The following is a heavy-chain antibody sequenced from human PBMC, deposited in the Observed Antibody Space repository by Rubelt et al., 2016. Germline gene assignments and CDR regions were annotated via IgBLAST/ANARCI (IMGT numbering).Heavy chain of an antibody. J-gene: IGHJ3*02. D-gene: IGHD6-19*01. V-gene: IGHV1-18*01. CDR2: ISAYNGNT. CDR1: GYTFTSYG. Sequence: QVQLVQSGAEVKKPGASVKVSCKASGYTFTSYGISWVRQAPGQGLEWMGWISAYNGNTNYAQKRQGEVTMTTDTATSTAYMELRSLRSDDPAVYYCARDRTWLVPGLDAFDIWGQGTMVTVSS. CDR3: ARDRTWLVPGLDAFDI.